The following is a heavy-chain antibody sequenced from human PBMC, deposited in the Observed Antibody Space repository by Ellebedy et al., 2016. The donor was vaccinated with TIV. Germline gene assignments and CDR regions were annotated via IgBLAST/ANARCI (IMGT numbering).Heavy chain of an antibody. J-gene: IGHJ4*02. V-gene: IGHV3-23*01. CDR3: AKRLRSGAAGTSGYFDY. CDR2: ISGRDAGT. D-gene: IGHD6-13*01. Sequence: GGSLRLXXEASGFTFSNYAMNWVRQAPRKGLEWVSAISGRDAGTYYADSVKGRFTISRDNSKNTVYLQMNSLRPEDTGVYYCAKRLRSGAAGTSGYFDYWGQGTLVTVSS. CDR1: GFTFSNYA.